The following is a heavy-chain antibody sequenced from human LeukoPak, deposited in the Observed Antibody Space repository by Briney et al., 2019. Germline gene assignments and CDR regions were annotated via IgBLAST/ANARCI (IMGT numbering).Heavy chain of an antibody. CDR1: GFTFSSYA. Sequence: AGGSLRLSCAASGFTFSSYAMSWVRQAPGKGLEWVSAISGSGGSTYYADSVKGRFTISRDNSKNTLYLQMNSLRAEDTAVYYCAKNRELGLPPYMDVWGKGTTVTVSS. CDR3: AKNRELGLPPYMDV. J-gene: IGHJ6*03. CDR2: ISGSGGST. V-gene: IGHV3-23*01. D-gene: IGHD7-27*01.